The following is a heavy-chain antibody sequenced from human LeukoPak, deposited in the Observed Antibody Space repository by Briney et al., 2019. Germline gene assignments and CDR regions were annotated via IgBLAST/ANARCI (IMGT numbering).Heavy chain of an antibody. J-gene: IGHJ6*02. CDR1: GGSISSHY. CDR3: ARRTTAAYFYYGMDV. CDR2: VYYSGST. D-gene: IGHD4-11*01. Sequence: SETLSLTCSVSGGSISSHYWSWIRQPPGQGLEWIGSVYYSGSTNYNPSLKSRVTISVDTSKNQFSLRLSSVTAADTAVYYCARRTTAAYFYYGMDVWGPGTTVTVSS. V-gene: IGHV4-59*11.